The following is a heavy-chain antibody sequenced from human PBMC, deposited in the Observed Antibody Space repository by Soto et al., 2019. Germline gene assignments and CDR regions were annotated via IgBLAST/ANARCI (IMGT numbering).Heavy chain of an antibody. Sequence: SVKVSCNASGGTFSSYTISWVRQAPGQGLEWMGRIIPILGIANYAQKFQGRVTITRDTSASTAYMELSSLRSEDTAVYYCARAMTTVTTNWFDPWGQGTLVTVSS. J-gene: IGHJ5*02. CDR2: IIPILGIA. CDR3: ARAMTTVTTNWFDP. CDR1: GGTFSSYT. D-gene: IGHD4-17*01. V-gene: IGHV1-69*02.